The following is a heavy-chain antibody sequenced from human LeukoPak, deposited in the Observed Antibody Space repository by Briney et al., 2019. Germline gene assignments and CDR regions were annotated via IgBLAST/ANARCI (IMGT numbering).Heavy chain of an antibody. CDR2: ISYDGSNK. Sequence: GGSLRLSCAASGFTFSSYGMHWVRQAPGKGLEWVAVISYDGSNKYYADSVKGRFTISRDNARNSLYLQMNSLRAEDTAVYYCARGEWSSSPFDYWGQGTLVTVSS. CDR3: ARGEWSSSPFDY. D-gene: IGHD6-6*01. CDR1: GFTFSSYG. J-gene: IGHJ4*02. V-gene: IGHV3-30*03.